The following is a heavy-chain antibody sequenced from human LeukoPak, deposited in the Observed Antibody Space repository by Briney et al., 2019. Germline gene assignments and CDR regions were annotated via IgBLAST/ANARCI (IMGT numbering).Heavy chain of an antibody. CDR2: INPSGGST. CDR1: GYTFTSYY. Sequence: ASVTVSCKASGYTFTSYYMHWVRQAPGQGLEWMGIINPSGGSTSYAQKFQGRVTMTRDTSTSTVYMELSSLRSEDTAVYYCARDLARNYDISTGLVYWGQGTLVTVSS. CDR3: ARDLARNYDISTGLVY. D-gene: IGHD3-9*01. J-gene: IGHJ4*02. V-gene: IGHV1-46*01.